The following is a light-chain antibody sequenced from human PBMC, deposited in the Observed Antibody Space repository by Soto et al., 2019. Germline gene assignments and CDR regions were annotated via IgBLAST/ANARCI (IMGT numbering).Light chain of an antibody. V-gene: IGKV3-11*01. CDR1: QSVGTF. CDR3: QQCNNWPQWT. Sequence: TLSLSPGERATLSCRASQSVGTFFAWYQQKPGQAPRLLIYDASNRATGIPPRFSGSGSGTDFTLTISSLEPEDFAVYYCQQCNNWPQWTFGQGTKVDIK. J-gene: IGKJ1*01. CDR2: DAS.